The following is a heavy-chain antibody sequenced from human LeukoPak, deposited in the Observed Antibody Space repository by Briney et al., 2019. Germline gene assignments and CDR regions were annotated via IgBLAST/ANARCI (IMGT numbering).Heavy chain of an antibody. J-gene: IGHJ4*02. V-gene: IGHV1-24*01. CDR2: FDPEDGET. D-gene: IGHD1-26*01. CDR3: ATLTQRLQSKNSGSYLLSDY. Sequence: GASVKVSCKVSGYTLTELSMHCVRQAPGKGLEWMGGFDPEDGETIYAQKFQGRVTMTEDTSTDTAYMELSSLRSEDTAVYYCATLTQRLQSKNSGSYLLSDYWGQGTLVTVSS. CDR1: GYTLTELS.